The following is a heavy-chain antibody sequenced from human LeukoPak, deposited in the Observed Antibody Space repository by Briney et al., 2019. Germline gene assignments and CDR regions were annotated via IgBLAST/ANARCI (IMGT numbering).Heavy chain of an antibody. CDR2: IIPILGIA. CDR1: GGTFSSYT. J-gene: IGHJ4*02. Sequence: SVKVSCKASGGTFSSYTISWVRQAPGQGLEWMGRIIPILGIANYAQKFQGRVTITADKSTSTAYMELSSLRSEDTDVYYCARDFAYYYDSSGYYPPLGYWGQETLVTVSS. CDR3: ARDFAYYYDSSGYYPPLGY. V-gene: IGHV1-69*04. D-gene: IGHD3-22*01.